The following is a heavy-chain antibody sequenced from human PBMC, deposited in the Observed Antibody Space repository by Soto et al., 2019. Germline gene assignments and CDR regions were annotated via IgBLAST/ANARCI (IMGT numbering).Heavy chain of an antibody. V-gene: IGHV3-23*01. Sequence: EVQLLESGGGLVQPGGSLRLSCAASGFTFSAYAMSWVRQAPGKGLEWVSSIHGGGGGTFYEDSVKGRFTISRDNSRTTIFLQMNSLRADDTAVYPCERDAVTENGQWDWFDTWGQGTLVT. CDR2: IHGGGGGT. CDR1: GFTFSAYA. J-gene: IGHJ5*02. D-gene: IGHD6-19*01. CDR3: ERDAVTENGQWDWFDT.